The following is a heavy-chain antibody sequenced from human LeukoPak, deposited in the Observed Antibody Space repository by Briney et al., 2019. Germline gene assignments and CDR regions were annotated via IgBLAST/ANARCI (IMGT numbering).Heavy chain of an antibody. V-gene: IGHV3-23*01. D-gene: IGHD4-17*01. CDR2: ISDTGADT. CDR3: AKPSTVSSSRYFHV. Sequence: PGGSLRLSCEASGFTFSSYGMTWVRQAPGKGLEWVSVISDTGADTFYADSVKGRFTISRDNSRNTLYLQMNSLRAGDTAVYYCAKPSTVSSSRYFHVWGRGTLVTVSS. J-gene: IGHJ2*01. CDR1: GFTFSSYG.